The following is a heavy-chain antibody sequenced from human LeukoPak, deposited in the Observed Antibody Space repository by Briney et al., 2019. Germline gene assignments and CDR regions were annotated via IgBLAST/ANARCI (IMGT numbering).Heavy chain of an antibody. J-gene: IGHJ6*04. Sequence: KPSETLSLTCAVDGGSFSGYYWSWIRQPPGKGLEWIGEINHSGSTNYNPSLKSRVTISVDTSKNQFSLKLSSVTAADTAVYYCARAGYSYDLHGDVWGKGTTVTVSS. CDR1: GGSFSGYY. CDR2: INHSGST. V-gene: IGHV4-34*01. D-gene: IGHD5-18*01. CDR3: ARAGYSYDLHGDV.